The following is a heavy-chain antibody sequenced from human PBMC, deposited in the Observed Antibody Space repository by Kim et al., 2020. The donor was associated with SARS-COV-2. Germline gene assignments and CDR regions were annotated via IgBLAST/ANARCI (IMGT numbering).Heavy chain of an antibody. V-gene: IGHV1-18*01. J-gene: IGHJ5*02. CDR3: ARDPYLGVPASIEHWFDP. Sequence: ASVKVSCKASGYTFTSYGISWVRQAPGQGLEWMGWISAYNGNTNYAQKLQGRVTMTTDTSTSTAYMELRSLRSDDTAVYYCARDPYLGVPASIEHWFDPWGQGTLVTVSS. CDR1: GYTFTSYG. CDR2: ISAYNGNT. D-gene: IGHD2-2*01.